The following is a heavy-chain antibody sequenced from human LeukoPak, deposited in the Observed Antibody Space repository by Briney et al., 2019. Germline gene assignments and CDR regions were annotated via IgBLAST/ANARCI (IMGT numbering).Heavy chain of an antibody. CDR3: ARRVAQLWLRGGWFDP. D-gene: IGHD5-18*01. CDR2: INHSGST. CDR1: GGSFSGYY. V-gene: IGHV4-34*01. Sequence: KSSETLSLTCAVYGGSFSGYYWSWIRQPPGQGQEWIGEINHSGSTNYNPSLNSRVTISVETSKTQFSLKLSSVTAAATAVYYCARRVAQLWLRGGWFDPWGQGTLVTVSS. J-gene: IGHJ5*02.